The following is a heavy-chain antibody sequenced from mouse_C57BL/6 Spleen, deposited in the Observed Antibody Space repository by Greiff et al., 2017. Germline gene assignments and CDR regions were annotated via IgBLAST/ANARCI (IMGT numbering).Heavy chain of an antibody. Sequence: VQLQQPGAELVRPGSSVKLSCKASGYTFTSYWMHWVKQRPIQGLEWIGNIDPSDSETHYNQKFKDKATLTVDKSSSTAYMQLRSLTSEDAAVYYCARGGYFDDWGQGTTLTVSS. V-gene: IGHV1-52*01. J-gene: IGHJ2*01. CDR1: GYTFTSYW. CDR2: IDPSDSET. CDR3: ARGGYFDD.